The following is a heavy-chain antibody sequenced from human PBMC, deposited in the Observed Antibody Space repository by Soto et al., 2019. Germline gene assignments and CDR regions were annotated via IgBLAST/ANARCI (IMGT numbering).Heavy chain of an antibody. CDR2: IYYSGST. J-gene: IGHJ6*03. D-gene: IGHD3-9*01. CDR1: GGSISSYC. CDR3: ARCPSGYDILTGPYYYYMDV. V-gene: IGHV4-59*01. Sequence: NPSETLSLTCTVSGGSISSYCWSWIRQPPGKGLEWIGYIYYSGSTNYNPSLKSRVTISVDTSKNQFSLKLSSVTAADTAVYYCARCPSGYDILTGPYYYYMDVWGKGTTVTVSS.